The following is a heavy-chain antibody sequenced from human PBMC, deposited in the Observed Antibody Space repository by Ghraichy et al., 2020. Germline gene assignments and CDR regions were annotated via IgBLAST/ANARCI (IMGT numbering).Heavy chain of an antibody. Sequence: GGSLRLSCAASGFTFSGSAMHWVRQASGKGLEWVGRIRSKANSYATAYAASVKGRFTISRDDSKNTAYLQMNSLKTEDTAVYYCTLIAAAGTWDYWGQGALVTVSS. D-gene: IGHD6-13*01. J-gene: IGHJ4*02. CDR3: TLIAAAGTWDY. CDR2: IRSKANSYAT. V-gene: IGHV3-73*01. CDR1: GFTFSGSA.